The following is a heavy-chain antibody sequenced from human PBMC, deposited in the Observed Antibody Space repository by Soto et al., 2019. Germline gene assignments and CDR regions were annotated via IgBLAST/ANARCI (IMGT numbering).Heavy chain of an antibody. Sequence: EVQLVETGGGLIQPGGSLRLSCAASGLTVSRTQMAWVRQVPGKGLQWVSVIYSAGSTYYANAVKGRFTISRDISENKIYLDLSRVTGDDTAIHYCARAREPEYSSSIFFDYWGRGILVTVSS. V-gene: IGHV3-53*02. D-gene: IGHD6-6*01. CDR3: ARAREPEYSSSIFFDY. CDR2: IYSAGST. J-gene: IGHJ4*02. CDR1: GLTVSRTQ.